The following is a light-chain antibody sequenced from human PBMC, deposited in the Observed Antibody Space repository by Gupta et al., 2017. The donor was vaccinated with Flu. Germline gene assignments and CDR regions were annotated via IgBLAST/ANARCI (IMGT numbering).Light chain of an antibody. CDR3: QAWDSSTAEVV. Sequence: GQTATITCSGDKLGVKYACWYQQKPGQSPVLVIFEGNRRPSGIPERFSGPTSGNTATLTISGTPAMDEADYYCQAWDSSTAEVVFGGGTKLTVL. V-gene: IGLV3-1*01. J-gene: IGLJ3*02. CDR1: KLGVKY. CDR2: EGN.